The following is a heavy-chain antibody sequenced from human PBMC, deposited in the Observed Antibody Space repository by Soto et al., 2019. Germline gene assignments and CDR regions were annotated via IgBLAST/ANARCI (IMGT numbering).Heavy chain of an antibody. D-gene: IGHD4-4*01. Sequence: ASVKVSCKGLGYTFTSYGISWVRQAPGQGLEWMGWIRPNDGHTNYAQKFQDRVTMTRDTSTTTVYMDLRSLGSDDTAVYYCAIIGSGDYSDFDYWGQGTLVTVSS. CDR2: IRPNDGHT. CDR1: GYTFTSYG. J-gene: IGHJ4*02. V-gene: IGHV1-18*01. CDR3: AIIGSGDYSDFDY.